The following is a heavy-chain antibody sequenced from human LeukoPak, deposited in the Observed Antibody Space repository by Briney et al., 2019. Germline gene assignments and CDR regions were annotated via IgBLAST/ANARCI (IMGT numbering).Heavy chain of an antibody. CDR3: AKIVVSGQWYFDL. Sequence: GESLKISCTASESTFSSFPMSWVRQAPGSGLEWTSSISSSGSLIYYADSLKGRITVSRDNAKNSLYVQMSSLRAEDTAVYYYAKIVVSGQWYFDLWGRGTLVTVSS. V-gene: IGHV3-21*01. J-gene: IGHJ2*01. CDR1: ESTFSSFP. D-gene: IGHD3-22*01. CDR2: ISSSGSLI.